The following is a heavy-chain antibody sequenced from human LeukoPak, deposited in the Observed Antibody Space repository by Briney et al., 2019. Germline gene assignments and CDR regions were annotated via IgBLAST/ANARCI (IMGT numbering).Heavy chain of an antibody. J-gene: IGHJ5*01. D-gene: IGHD2-2*01. V-gene: IGHV1-3*01. CDR2: INAGNGNT. CDR3: ARILLRYCSITSCSFGF. CDR1: GHTFTSYA. Sequence: ASVKVSCKASGHTFTSYAMHWVRQAPGQRLEWMGWINAGNGNTKYSQKFQRRVTITRDTSASTAYMELSSLRSEDTAVYYCARILLRYCSITSCSFGFWGQGTLVTVSS.